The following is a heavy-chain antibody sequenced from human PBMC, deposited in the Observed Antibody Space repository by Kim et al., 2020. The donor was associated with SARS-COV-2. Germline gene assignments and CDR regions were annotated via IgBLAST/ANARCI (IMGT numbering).Heavy chain of an antibody. CDR3: ARDIVVVPAAILGFSGMDV. Sequence: ASVKVSCKASGYTFTSYYMHWVRQAPGQGLEWMGIINPSGVSTSYAQKFQGRVTMTRDTSTSTVYMELSSLRSEDTAVYYCARDIVVVPAAILGFSGMDVWGQGTTVTVSS. CDR1: GYTFTSYY. D-gene: IGHD2-2*01. J-gene: IGHJ6*02. V-gene: IGHV1-46*01. CDR2: INPSGVST.